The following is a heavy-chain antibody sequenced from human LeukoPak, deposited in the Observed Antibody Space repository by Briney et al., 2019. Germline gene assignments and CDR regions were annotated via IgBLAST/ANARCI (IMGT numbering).Heavy chain of an antibody. CDR2: IIPIFGTA. Sequence: GAPVKVSCKASGGTFSSYAISWVRQAPGQGLEWMGGIIPIFGTANYAQKFQGRVTITADKSTSTAYMELSSLRSEDTAVYYCARSFHYSYSSGYYFDYFDYWGQGTLVTVSS. CDR3: ARSFHYSYSSGYYFDYFDY. D-gene: IGHD3-22*01. CDR1: GGTFSSYA. V-gene: IGHV1-69*06. J-gene: IGHJ4*02.